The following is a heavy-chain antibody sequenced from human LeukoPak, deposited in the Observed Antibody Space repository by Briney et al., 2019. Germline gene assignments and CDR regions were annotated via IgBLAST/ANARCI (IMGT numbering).Heavy chain of an antibody. CDR1: GGSISSYY. J-gene: IGHJ4*02. CDR2: IYYSGST. Sequence: PSXXXSLTCTVSGGSISSYYWSWIRQPPGKGLEWIGYIYYSGSTNYNPSLKSRVTISADTSKNQFSLKLSSVTAADTAVYYCASGPYCSSTSCYGWYVDYWGQGTLVTVSS. V-gene: IGHV4-59*01. D-gene: IGHD2-2*01. CDR3: ASGPYCSSTSCYGWYVDY.